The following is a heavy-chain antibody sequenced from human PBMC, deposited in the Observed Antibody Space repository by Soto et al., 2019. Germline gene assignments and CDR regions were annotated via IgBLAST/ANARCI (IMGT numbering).Heavy chain of an antibody. Sequence: PGGSLRLSCAASGFTFSSYGMHWVRQAPGKGLEWVAVISYDGSNKYYADSVKGRFTISRDNSKNTLYLQMNSLRAEETAVYYCAKDLQGYSSGWYFGYWGQGTLVTVSS. J-gene: IGHJ4*02. D-gene: IGHD6-19*01. V-gene: IGHV3-30*18. CDR1: GFTFSSYG. CDR2: ISYDGSNK. CDR3: AKDLQGYSSGWYFGY.